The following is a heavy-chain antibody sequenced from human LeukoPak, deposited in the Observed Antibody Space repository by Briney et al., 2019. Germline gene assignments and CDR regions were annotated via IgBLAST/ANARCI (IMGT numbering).Heavy chain of an antibody. CDR1: GGSISNYY. V-gene: IGHV4-59*08. CDR2: MYHTGHT. Sequence: SETLSLTCNVSGGSISNYYWSWIRQPPGKGLEWIGYMYHTGHTMYNSSLKSRVTMSLDTSKNHFSLRLSSVTAADTAVYYCARLGSDDYWGQGTLVTVSS. CDR3: ARLGSDDY. J-gene: IGHJ4*02. D-gene: IGHD3-16*01.